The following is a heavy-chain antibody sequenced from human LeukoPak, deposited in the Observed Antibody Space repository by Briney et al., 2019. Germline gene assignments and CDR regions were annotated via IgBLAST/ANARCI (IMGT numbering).Heavy chain of an antibody. J-gene: IGHJ4*02. CDR2: INPNSGGT. D-gene: IGHD1-26*01. V-gene: IGHV1-2*02. Sequence: ASVKVSCKASGYTFTGYYMHWVRQAPGQGLEWMGRINPNSGGTNYAQKFQGRVTMTRDTSISTAYMELSRLRSDDTAVYYCARDLDRYSGSYSLAYWGQGTLVTVSS. CDR1: GYTFTGYY. CDR3: ARDLDRYSGSYSLAY.